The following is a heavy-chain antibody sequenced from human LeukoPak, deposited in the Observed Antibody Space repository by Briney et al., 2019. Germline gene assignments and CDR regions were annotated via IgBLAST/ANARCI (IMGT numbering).Heavy chain of an antibody. CDR2: INPSSGYT. CDR1: GYTFTSYY. J-gene: IGHJ4*02. Sequence: ASVKVSCKASGYTFTSYYIHWVRQAPGQGLEWMGLINPSSGYTSYAQKFQGRVTMTGDTSTSTVYMDVSSLRSEDTAIYYCARVAAYDPDYWGQGGLVTVSS. D-gene: IGHD3-22*01. CDR3: ARVAAYDPDY. V-gene: IGHV1-46*01.